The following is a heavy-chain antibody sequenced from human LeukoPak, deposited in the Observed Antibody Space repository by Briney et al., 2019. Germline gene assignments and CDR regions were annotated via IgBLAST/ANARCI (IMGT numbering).Heavy chain of an antibody. CDR3: AKALKLGYCSSTSCYTPDY. Sequence: GGSLRLSCAASGFTFSSYAMSWVRQAPGKGLEWVSAISGSGGSTYYADSVKGRFTISRDNSKNTLYLQMNSLRAEDTAVYYCAKALKLGYCSSTSCYTPDYWGQGTLVTVSS. CDR1: GFTFSSYA. V-gene: IGHV3-23*01. J-gene: IGHJ4*02. D-gene: IGHD2-2*02. CDR2: ISGSGGST.